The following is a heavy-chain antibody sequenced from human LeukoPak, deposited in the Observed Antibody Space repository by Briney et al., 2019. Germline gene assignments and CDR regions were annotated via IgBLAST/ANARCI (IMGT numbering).Heavy chain of an antibody. Sequence: SQTLSLTCAISGDFVSSNSATWNWIRQSPSRGLEWLGRTYYRSKWYNDYAVSVKSRISINPDTSKSQFSLQLNSVTPEDTAVYYCARGLGWFGELAWFDPWGQGTLVTVSS. CDR2: TYYRSKWYN. J-gene: IGHJ5*02. CDR1: GDFVSSNSAT. CDR3: ARGLGWFGELAWFDP. V-gene: IGHV6-1*01. D-gene: IGHD3-10*01.